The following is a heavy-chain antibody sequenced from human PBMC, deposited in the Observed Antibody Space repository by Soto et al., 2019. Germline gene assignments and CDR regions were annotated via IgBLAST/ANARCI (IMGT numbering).Heavy chain of an antibody. CDR2: ISWNSGSI. CDR3: ASGRGYDILTGYYHYFDY. Sequence: GGSLRLSCAASGFIFDDYAMHWVRQAPGRGLQWVSGISWNSGSIGYADSVKGRFTISRDNAKKSLYLQMNSLRAEDTALYYCASGRGYDILTGYYHYFDYWGQGA. J-gene: IGHJ4*02. D-gene: IGHD3-9*01. V-gene: IGHV3-9*01. CDR1: GFIFDDYA.